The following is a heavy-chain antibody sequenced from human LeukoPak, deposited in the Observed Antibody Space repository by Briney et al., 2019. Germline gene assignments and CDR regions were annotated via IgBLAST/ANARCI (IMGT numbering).Heavy chain of an antibody. V-gene: IGHV5-51*01. CDR1: GSKFSNYW. J-gene: IGHJ5*02. Sequence: KRGESLQISCQGSGSKFSNYWIAWVRQVPGKGLEWMGIIYPGDSDTRYSPSFQGPVNISAHKSINTAYVQWSSLKASDTAMYYCARHREGYSSNWSWFDRWGQGTLVTVSS. D-gene: IGHD6-13*01. CDR3: ARHREGYSSNWSWFDR. CDR2: IYPGDSDT.